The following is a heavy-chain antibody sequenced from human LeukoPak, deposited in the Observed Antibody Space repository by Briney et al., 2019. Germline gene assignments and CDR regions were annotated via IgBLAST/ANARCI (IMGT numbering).Heavy chain of an antibody. J-gene: IGHJ6*04. V-gene: IGHV1-18*01. CDR3: ARGSEMATTKELDV. CDR1: GYTFTSYG. Sequence: ASVKVSCRASGYTFTSYGISWVRQAPGQGLEWMGWVSAYNGNTNYAQKLQGRVTMTTDTSTSTAYMELRSLRSDDTAVYYCARGSEMATTKELDVWGKGTTVTVSS. CDR2: VSAYNGNT. D-gene: IGHD5-24*01.